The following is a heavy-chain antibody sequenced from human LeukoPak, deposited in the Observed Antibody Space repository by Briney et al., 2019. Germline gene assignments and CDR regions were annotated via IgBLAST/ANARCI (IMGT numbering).Heavy chain of an antibody. CDR1: GFTLRSYA. Sequence: PGGSLRLSCAASGFTLRSYAMHWVRQAPGEGLECVSAISSKGGSTYYANYVKGRFTISRDNSKNTLYLQMGSLRAEDMAVYYCARVCSGYDTDYSYYMDVWGKGTTVTVSS. V-gene: IGHV3-64*01. J-gene: IGHJ6*03. D-gene: IGHD5-12*01. CDR2: ISSKGGST. CDR3: ARVCSGYDTDYSYYMDV.